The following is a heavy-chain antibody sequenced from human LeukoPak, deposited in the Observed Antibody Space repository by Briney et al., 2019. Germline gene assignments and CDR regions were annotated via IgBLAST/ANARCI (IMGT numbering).Heavy chain of an antibody. J-gene: IGHJ3*02. V-gene: IGHV3-30*18. Sequence: GGSLRLSCAASGFTYSSYGMHWVRQAPGKGLEWVAVISYDGSNKYYADSVKGRFTISRDNSKNTLYLQMNSLRAEDTAVYYCAKAYGIWGQGTMVTVSS. CDR2: ISYDGSNK. CDR3: AKAYGI. D-gene: IGHD2-21*01. CDR1: GFTYSSYG.